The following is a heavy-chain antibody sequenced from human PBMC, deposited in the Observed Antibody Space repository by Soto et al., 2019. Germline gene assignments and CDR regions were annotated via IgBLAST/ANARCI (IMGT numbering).Heavy chain of an antibody. CDR3: VRHFDK. CDR2: IISDGSST. Sequence: PGGSLRLSCAASGFTFSSYWMHWVRQAPGRGLVWVSRIISDGSSTTYADSVKGRFTISRDNAKNTLYLQMNSLRAEDTAVYYCVRHFDKWGQGTRVTVSS. CDR1: GFTFSSYW. J-gene: IGHJ4*02. V-gene: IGHV3-74*01.